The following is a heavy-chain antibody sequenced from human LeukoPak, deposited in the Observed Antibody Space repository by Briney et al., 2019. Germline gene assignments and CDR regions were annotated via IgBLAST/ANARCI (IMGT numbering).Heavy chain of an antibody. CDR3: ARSPMTTVTCFDC. D-gene: IGHD4-17*01. J-gene: IGHJ4*02. V-gene: IGHV4-59*01. CDR2: IYYSGST. Sequence: PSETLSLTCTVSGGSISSYYWSWIRQPPGKGLEWIGYIYYSGSTNYNPSLKSRVTISVDTSKNQFSLKLSSVTAADTAVYYCARSPMTTVTCFDCWGQGTLVTVSS. CDR1: GGSISSYY.